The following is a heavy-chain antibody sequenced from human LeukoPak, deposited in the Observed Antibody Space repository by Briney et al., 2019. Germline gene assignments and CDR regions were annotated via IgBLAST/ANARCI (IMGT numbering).Heavy chain of an antibody. Sequence: PSETLSLTCTVSGGSISSYYWSWIRQPPGKGLEWIGYIYYSGSTNYNPSLKTRVTISVDTSKSQFSLKLSSVTAADTAVYYCAGASQAHWFDPWGRGTLVTVSS. CDR2: IYYSGST. J-gene: IGHJ5*02. CDR1: GGSISSYY. D-gene: IGHD4/OR15-4a*01. V-gene: IGHV4-59*08. CDR3: AGASQAHWFDP.